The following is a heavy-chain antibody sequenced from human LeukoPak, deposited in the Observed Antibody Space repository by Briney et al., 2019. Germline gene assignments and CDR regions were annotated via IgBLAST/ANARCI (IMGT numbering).Heavy chain of an antibody. Sequence: GGSLRLSCAASGFTFSSYAMSWVRQAPGKGLEWVSAISGSGGSTYYADSVKGRFTISRDNSKNTLYLQMNSLRAEDTAVYHCAKDPWDGSYGSFDYWGQGTLVTVSS. CDR1: GFTFSSYA. V-gene: IGHV3-23*01. CDR3: AKDPWDGSYGSFDY. CDR2: ISGSGGST. D-gene: IGHD1-26*01. J-gene: IGHJ4*02.